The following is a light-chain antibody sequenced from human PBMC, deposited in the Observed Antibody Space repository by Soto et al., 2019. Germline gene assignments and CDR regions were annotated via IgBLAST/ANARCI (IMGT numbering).Light chain of an antibody. CDR2: LNSDGSH. Sequence: QTVVTQSPSASASLGASVKLTCTLSSGHSSYAIAWHQQQPEKGPRYLMKLNSDGSHSKGDGIPDRFSGSSSGAERYLTISSLQSEDEADYYCQTWGTAFGTGTKLTVL. CDR3: QTWGTA. CDR1: SGHSSYA. V-gene: IGLV4-69*01. J-gene: IGLJ1*01.